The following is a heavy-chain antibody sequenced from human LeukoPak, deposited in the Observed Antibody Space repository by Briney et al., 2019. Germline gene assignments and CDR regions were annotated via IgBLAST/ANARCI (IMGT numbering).Heavy chain of an antibody. J-gene: IGHJ3*02. V-gene: IGHV3-30*02. CDR3: AKDSSDYDYVWGQGAFDI. Sequence: GGSLRLSCAASGFTFSNYGIHWVRQAPGKGLQWVTFIRYDGSNKYYADSVKGRFTISRDNSENTLYLQMNSLRAEDTAVYYCAKDSSDYDYVWGQGAFDIWGQGTMVTVSS. D-gene: IGHD3-16*01. CDR2: IRYDGSNK. CDR1: GFTFSNYG.